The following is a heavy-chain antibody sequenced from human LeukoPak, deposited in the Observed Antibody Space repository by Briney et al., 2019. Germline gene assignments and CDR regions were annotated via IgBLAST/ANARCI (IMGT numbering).Heavy chain of an antibody. V-gene: IGHV4-4*07. J-gene: IGHJ6*02. CDR1: GGSISSYY. Sequence: SETLSLTCTVSGGSISSYYWSWIRQPAGKGLEWIGRIYSTGSTNYNPSLKSRVTISVDTSKNQFSLKLSSVTAADTAVYYCARDLRSPIVVVPAATYGMDVWGQGTTVTVSS. CDR2: IYSTGST. D-gene: IGHD2-2*01. CDR3: ARDLRSPIVVVPAATYGMDV.